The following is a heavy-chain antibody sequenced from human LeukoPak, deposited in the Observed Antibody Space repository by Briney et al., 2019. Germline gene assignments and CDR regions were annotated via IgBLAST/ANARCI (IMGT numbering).Heavy chain of an antibody. CDR2: IYTSGST. CDR1: GGSFSGYY. Sequence: SETLSLTCAVYGGSFSGYYWSWIRQPAGKGLEWIGRIYTSGSTNYNPSLKSRVTMSVDTSKNQFSLKLSSVTAADTAVYYCARDIGTTATTGPNDYWGQGTLVTVSS. D-gene: IGHD4-17*01. J-gene: IGHJ4*02. V-gene: IGHV4-4*07. CDR3: ARDIGTTATTGPNDY.